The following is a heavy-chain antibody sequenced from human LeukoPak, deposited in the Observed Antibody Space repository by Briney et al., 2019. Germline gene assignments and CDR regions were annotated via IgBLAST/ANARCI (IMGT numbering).Heavy chain of an antibody. V-gene: IGHV4-34*01. J-gene: IGHJ4*02. CDR2: INHSGST. Sequence: PSETLSLTCAVYGGSFSGYYWSWIRQPPGKGLEWIGEINHSGSTNYNPSLKSRVTISVDTSKNQFSLKLSSVTAADTAVYYCARRRWLQSRLDYWGQGTLVTVSS. D-gene: IGHD5-24*01. CDR1: GGSFSGYY. CDR3: ARRRWLQSRLDY.